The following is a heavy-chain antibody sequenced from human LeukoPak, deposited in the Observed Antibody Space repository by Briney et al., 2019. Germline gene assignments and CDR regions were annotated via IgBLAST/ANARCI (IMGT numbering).Heavy chain of an antibody. CDR3: ARGLTVYGSGNYEDY. Sequence: GESLKISCKGSGYSFTSYWIGWVRQMPGKGLEWMGIIYPGDSDTRYSPSFQGQVTISADKSISTAYLQWSSLKASDTAMYYCARGLTVYGSGNYEDYWGQGTLVTVSS. CDR2: IYPGDSDT. CDR1: GYSFTSYW. D-gene: IGHD3-10*01. V-gene: IGHV5-51*01. J-gene: IGHJ4*02.